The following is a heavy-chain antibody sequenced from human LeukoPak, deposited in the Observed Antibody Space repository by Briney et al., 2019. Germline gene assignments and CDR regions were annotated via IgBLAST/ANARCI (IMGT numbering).Heavy chain of an antibody. CDR3: ARVLKTWFDP. CDR1: GGSISSGGYY. CDR2: IYYSGST. J-gene: IGHJ5*02. V-gene: IGHV4-31*03. Sequence: SETLSLTCTVSGGSISSGGYYWSWIRQHPGKGLEWIGYIYYSGSTYYNPSLKSRVTISVDTSKNQFSLKPSSVTAADTAVYYCARVLKTWFDPWGQGTLVTVSS.